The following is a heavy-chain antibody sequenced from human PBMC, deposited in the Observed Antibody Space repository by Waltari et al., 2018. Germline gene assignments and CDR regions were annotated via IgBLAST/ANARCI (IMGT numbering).Heavy chain of an antibody. Sequence: EVQLAESGGGLVQHGGSLRLSCAASGLILSSYWLTWVSQAPGKEQGCVANRKEDGREVYYVDCVGGRCTVPRDNAKNALLLQMTSLRVEDTAVYYCATGSVTHTYWGQGTLVSVSS. V-gene: IGHV3-7*01. CDR1: GLILSSYW. CDR2: RKEDGREV. CDR3: ATGSVTHTY. D-gene: IGHD2-21*02. J-gene: IGHJ4*02.